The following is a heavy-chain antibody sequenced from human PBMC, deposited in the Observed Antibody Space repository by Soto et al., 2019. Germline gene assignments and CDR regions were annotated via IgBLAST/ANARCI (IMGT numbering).Heavy chain of an antibody. Sequence: EVQLVESGGGLVQPGGSLRLSCAASGFTFSSYSMNWVRQAPGKGLEWVSYISSSSSTIYYADSVKGRFTISRDNAKNSLYLQMNSLRDEDTAVYYCARDLRDSSGYYYVLYYYYGMDVWGQGTTVTVSS. J-gene: IGHJ6*02. CDR2: ISSSSSTI. V-gene: IGHV3-48*02. D-gene: IGHD3-22*01. CDR1: GFTFSSYS. CDR3: ARDLRDSSGYYYVLYYYYGMDV.